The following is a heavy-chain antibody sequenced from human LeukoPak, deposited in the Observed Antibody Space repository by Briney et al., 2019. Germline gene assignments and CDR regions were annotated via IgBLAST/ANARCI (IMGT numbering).Heavy chain of an antibody. D-gene: IGHD6-13*01. CDR3: ARGGSVAAADYWYFDL. J-gene: IGHJ2*01. CDR1: GFTFSSYA. CDR2: ISSNGGST. V-gene: IGHV3-64*01. Sequence: GGSLRLSCAASGFTFSSYAMHWVRQAPGKGLEYVSAISSNGGSTYYANSVKGRFTISRDNSKNTLYLQMGSLRAEDMAVYYCARGGSVAAADYWYFDLWGRGTLVTVSS.